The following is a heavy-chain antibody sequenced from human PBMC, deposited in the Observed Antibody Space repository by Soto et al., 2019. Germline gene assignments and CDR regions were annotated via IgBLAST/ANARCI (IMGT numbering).Heavy chain of an antibody. CDR1: GFTFSNYW. J-gene: IGHJ4*02. CDR2: INSDESTT. CDR3: ARWYWGDGGAFDY. Sequence: GGSLRLSCAASGFTFSNYWMHWVRQAPGEGLVWVSRINSDESTTTYADSVKGRFTISRDNAKNTLYLQMNSLRAEDTAVYYCARWYWGDGGAFDYWGQGTLVTVSS. V-gene: IGHV3-74*01. D-gene: IGHD2-8*02.